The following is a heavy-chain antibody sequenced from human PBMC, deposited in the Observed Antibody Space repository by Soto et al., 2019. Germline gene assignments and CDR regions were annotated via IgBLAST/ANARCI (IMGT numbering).Heavy chain of an antibody. D-gene: IGHD5-18*01. CDR2: ISSEGVTT. Sequence: SGFTFSAFAMHWVRQAPGKGLQYVSSISSEGVTTYYADSVKGRFTISRDNSKSTLYLEMSSLRAEDTAVYYCVKDRYIDYWGQGTLVTVSS. CDR3: VKDRYIDY. V-gene: IGHV3-64D*08. J-gene: IGHJ4*02. CDR1: GFTFSAFA.